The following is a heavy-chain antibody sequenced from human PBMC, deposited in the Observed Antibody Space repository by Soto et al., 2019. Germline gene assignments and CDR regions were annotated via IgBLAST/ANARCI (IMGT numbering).Heavy chain of an antibody. CDR1: GGSIRSGGHY. Sequence: QMQLQQSGPGLVKPSQTLSLTCTVSGGSIRSGGHYWTWIRQLPGQGLEWIGYIYYRGRTFYSPSLRCRLTLSVETSQTPFSLRLTPVTAADAAVYYCVVGLEGVVGGQLGYWGQGALVSVSS. V-gene: IGHV4-31*03. CDR3: VVGLEGVVGGQLGY. J-gene: IGHJ4*02. D-gene: IGHD2-15*01. CDR2: IYYRGRT.